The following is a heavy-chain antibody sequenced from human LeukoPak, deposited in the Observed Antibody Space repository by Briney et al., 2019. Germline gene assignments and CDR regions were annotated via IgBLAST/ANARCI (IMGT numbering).Heavy chain of an antibody. CDR3: ATMFSSSGWYYFDY. V-gene: IGHV1-69-2*01. CDR1: GYTFTDYY. D-gene: IGHD6-19*01. J-gene: IGHJ4*02. Sequence: ASVKVSCKVSGYTFTDYYIHWVQQARGKGLEWMGLVDPEDGETIYADKFQGRVTITAGTSTDTAYMELSSLRSEDTAVYYCATMFSSSGWYYFDYWGQGTLVTVSS. CDR2: VDPEDGET.